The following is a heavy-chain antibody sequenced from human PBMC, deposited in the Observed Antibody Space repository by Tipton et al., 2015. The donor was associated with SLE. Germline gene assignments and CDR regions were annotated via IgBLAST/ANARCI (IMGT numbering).Heavy chain of an antibody. CDR1: GDSISSSSHY. Sequence: TLSLTCTVSGDSISSSSHYWGWIRQPPGKGLEWIGSIYHSGSTYSNPSLKSRVTISVDTSKNQFSLKMSSVTAADTAIYYCARESGDAWGQGTLVAVSS. CDR2: IYHSGST. J-gene: IGHJ4*02. V-gene: IGHV4-39*07. D-gene: IGHD5-24*01. CDR3: ARESGDA.